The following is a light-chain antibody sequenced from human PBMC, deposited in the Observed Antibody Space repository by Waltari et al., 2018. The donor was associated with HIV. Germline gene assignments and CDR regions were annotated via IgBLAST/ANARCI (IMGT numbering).Light chain of an antibody. CDR1: QNVITN. J-gene: IGKJ1*01. CDR3: QQYNKWPRT. CDR2: GAS. V-gene: IGKV3-15*01. Sequence: EIVMTQSPATLSVSTGERVPLSCRASQNVITNLAWYQQKPGQPPRPLIYGASTRATAIPARFSGGGSGTEFTLTISSLQSEDFTFYYCQQYNKWPRTFGQGTKVEVK.